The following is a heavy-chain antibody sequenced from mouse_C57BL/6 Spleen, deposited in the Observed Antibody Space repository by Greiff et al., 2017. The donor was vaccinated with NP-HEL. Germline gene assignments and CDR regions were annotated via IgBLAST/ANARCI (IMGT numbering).Heavy chain of an antibody. V-gene: IGHV1-64*01. CDR2: IHPNSGST. CDR1: GYTFTSYW. J-gene: IGHJ2*01. CDR3: ALITTVVATRNY. Sequence: QVQLKQPGAELVKPGASVKLSCKASGYTFTSYWMHWVKQRPGQGLEWIGMIHPNSGSTNYNEKFKSKATLTVDKSSSTAYMQLSSLTSEDSAVYYCALITTVVATRNYWGQGTTLTVSS. D-gene: IGHD1-1*01.